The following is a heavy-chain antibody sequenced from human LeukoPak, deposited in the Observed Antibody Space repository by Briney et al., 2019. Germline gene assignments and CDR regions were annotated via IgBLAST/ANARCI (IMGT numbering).Heavy chain of an antibody. J-gene: IGHJ4*02. V-gene: IGHV1-18*01. D-gene: IGHD1-14*01. CDR3: ARGPHTITSRVDY. Sequence: ASVKVSCKASGYTFTSYGISWVRQAPGQGLEWMGWISGCDANTKYAQTVQDRVTLTTDTSTSTAYMEVTSLRPDDTAVYYCARGPHTITSRVDYWGQGTLVTVSS. CDR1: GYTFTSYG. CDR2: ISGCDANT.